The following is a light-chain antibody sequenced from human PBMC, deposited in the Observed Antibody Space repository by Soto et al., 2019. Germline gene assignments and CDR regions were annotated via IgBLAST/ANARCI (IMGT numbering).Light chain of an antibody. Sequence: QSVLTQPPSVSGAPGQRVTFSCTGSSSNIGAGYDVHWYQQLPGTAPKLLIYGNSNRPSGVPERFSGSKSGTSASLAITGLQAEDEADYYCYSPAGGLMWVFGGGTKLTVL. CDR1: SSNIGAGYD. V-gene: IGLV1-40*01. CDR2: GNS. J-gene: IGLJ3*02. CDR3: YSPAGGLMWV.